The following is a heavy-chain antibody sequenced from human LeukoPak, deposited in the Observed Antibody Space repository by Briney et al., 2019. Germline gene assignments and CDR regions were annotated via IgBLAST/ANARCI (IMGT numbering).Heavy chain of an antibody. J-gene: IGHJ4*02. Sequence: GGSLRLSCAASGFTFSSYAMSWVRQAPGKGLEWVSAISGSGGSTYYADSVKGRFAISRDNSKNTLYLQMNSLRAEDTAVYYCAKDASAEYSYGNGYFDYWGQGTLVTVSS. CDR2: ISGSGGST. CDR1: GFTFSSYA. CDR3: AKDASAEYSYGNGYFDY. V-gene: IGHV3-23*01. D-gene: IGHD5-18*01.